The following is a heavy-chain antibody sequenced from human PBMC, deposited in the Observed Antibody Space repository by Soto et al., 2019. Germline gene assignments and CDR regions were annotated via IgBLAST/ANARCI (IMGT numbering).Heavy chain of an antibody. Sequence: GGSLRLSCAASGFMFTNHGMHWVRQAPGKGLEWVAVIWSDGNKRYYADSVKGRFTVSRDTSNNTLYLQMNNLRAEDTAIYTCARDWGYSSNFNWFDPWGQGALVTVSS. CDR1: GFMFTNHG. D-gene: IGHD6-13*01. V-gene: IGHV3-33*01. CDR2: IWSDGNKR. J-gene: IGHJ5*01. CDR3: ARDWGYSSNFNWFDP.